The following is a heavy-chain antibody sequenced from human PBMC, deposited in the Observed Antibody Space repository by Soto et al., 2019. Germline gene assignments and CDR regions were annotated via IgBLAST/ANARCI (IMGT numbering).Heavy chain of an antibody. CDR2: ISSSSSYI. J-gene: IGHJ5*02. CDR3: ARDQPSSTLDP. D-gene: IGHD6-6*01. Sequence: GGSLRLSCAASGFTFSSYSMNWVRQAPGKGLEWVSSISSSSSYIYYADSVKGRFTISRDNAKNSLYLQMNSLRAEDTAVYYCARDQPSSTLDPWAREPWSPSPQ. V-gene: IGHV3-21*01. CDR1: GFTFSSYS.